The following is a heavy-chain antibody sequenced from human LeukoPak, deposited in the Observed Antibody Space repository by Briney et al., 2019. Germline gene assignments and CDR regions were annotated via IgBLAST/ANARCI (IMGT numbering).Heavy chain of an antibody. CDR3: ARDQYGSGDGYYMDV. Sequence: GGSLRLSCAASEFTFSSYEMNWVRQAPGKGLEWVSYISSSGSTIYYADSVKGRFTIPRDNAKNSLYLQMSSLRADDTAVYYCARDQYGSGDGYYMDVWGKGTTVTISS. CDR1: EFTFSSYE. J-gene: IGHJ6*03. D-gene: IGHD3-10*01. CDR2: ISSSGSTI. V-gene: IGHV3-48*03.